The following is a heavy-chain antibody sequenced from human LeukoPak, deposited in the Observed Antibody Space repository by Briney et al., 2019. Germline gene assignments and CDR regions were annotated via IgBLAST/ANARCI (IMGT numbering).Heavy chain of an antibody. CDR2: ISWNSDST. CDR1: GFTFDAYA. Sequence: GGSLRLSCAASGFTFDAYAMHWVRQAPGKGLEWVSGISWNSDSTGYGDSVKGRFTISRDNAKNSLYLQMNSLRAEDTALYYCAKDPHPSSGWYSYFDYWGQGTLVTVSS. V-gene: IGHV3-9*01. D-gene: IGHD6-19*01. CDR3: AKDPHPSSGWYSYFDY. J-gene: IGHJ4*02.